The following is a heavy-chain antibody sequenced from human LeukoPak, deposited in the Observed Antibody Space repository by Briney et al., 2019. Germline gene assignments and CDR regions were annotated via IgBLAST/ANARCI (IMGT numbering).Heavy chain of an antibody. V-gene: IGHV4-39*07. J-gene: IGHJ5*02. CDR3: AAYSTRHRWFDP. CDR2: IYYSGST. D-gene: IGHD2-15*01. Sequence: KPSETLSLTCTVSGGSISSSSYYWGWIRQPPGKGLEWIGSIYYSGSTYYNPSLKSRVTISVDTSKNQFSLKLSSVTAADTAVYYCAAYSTRHRWFDPWGQGTLVTVSS. CDR1: GGSISSSSYY.